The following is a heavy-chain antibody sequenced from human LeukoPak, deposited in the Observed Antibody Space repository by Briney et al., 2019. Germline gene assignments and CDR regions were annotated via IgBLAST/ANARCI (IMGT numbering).Heavy chain of an antibody. D-gene: IGHD3-16*01. Sequence: GEALKISCKGSGYSFTNYWIGWVRQMPGKGLEWLGIIFPDDSDTRYSPSFQGQVTLSADKSISTAYLQWSSLKASDTAMYYCARQAGDRYNFDFWGQGTLVTVSS. V-gene: IGHV5-51*01. CDR1: GYSFTNYW. J-gene: IGHJ4*02. CDR2: IFPDDSDT. CDR3: ARQAGDRYNFDF.